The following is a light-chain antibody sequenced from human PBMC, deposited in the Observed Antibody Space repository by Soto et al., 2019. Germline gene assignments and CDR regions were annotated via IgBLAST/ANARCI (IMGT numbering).Light chain of an antibody. CDR3: QTWGTGFAV. J-gene: IGLJ2*01. Sequence: QLVLTQSPSASASLGASVNLTCTLSSGHSNYAIAWHQQQPEKGPRYLMKLNSDGSHSKGDGIPDRFSGSSSGAERYLTISSLQSEDEADYYCQTWGTGFAVFGGGTKLTVL. CDR2: LNSDGSH. CDR1: SGHSNYA. V-gene: IGLV4-69*01.